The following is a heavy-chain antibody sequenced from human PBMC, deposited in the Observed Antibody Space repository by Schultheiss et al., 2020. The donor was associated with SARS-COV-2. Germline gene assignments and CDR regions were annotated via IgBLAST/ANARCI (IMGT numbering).Heavy chain of an antibody. J-gene: IGHJ4*02. CDR1: GFTFSSYA. CDR3: TTERDCSGGSCLDY. CDR2: ISGSGGST. Sequence: GGSLRLSCAASGFTFSSYAMSWVRQAPGKGLEWVSAISGSGGSTYYADSVKGRFTISRDNSKNTLYLQMNSLRAEDTAVYYCTTERDCSGGSCLDYWGQGTLVTVSS. V-gene: IGHV3-23*01. D-gene: IGHD2-15*01.